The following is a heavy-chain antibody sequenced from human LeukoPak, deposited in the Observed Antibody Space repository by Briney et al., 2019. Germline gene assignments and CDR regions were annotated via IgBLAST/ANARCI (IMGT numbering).Heavy chain of an antibody. CDR1: GYTFTTFY. D-gene: IGHD5-12*01. J-gene: IGHJ6*02. CDR2: INPNTAGT. V-gene: IGHV1-2*02. CDR3: ARDLLSSYQSRNPLSADYGMDV. Sequence: GASVKVSCKASGYTFTTFYLDWVRQAPGQEPEWIGWINPNTAGTNYAQKFQGRATLTRDTSLSTVYLELRRLRSDDTAIYFCARDLLSSYQSRNPLSADYGMDVWGQGTTVTVSS.